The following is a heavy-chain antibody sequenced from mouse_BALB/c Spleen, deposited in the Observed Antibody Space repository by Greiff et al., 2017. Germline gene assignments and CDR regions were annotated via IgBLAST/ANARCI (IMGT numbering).Heavy chain of an antibody. V-gene: IGHV14-1*02. CDR2: IDPENGNT. CDR3: ARSDYDYGCYAMDY. D-gene: IGHD2-4*01. CDR1: GFNIKDYY. J-gene: IGHJ4*01. Sequence: EVQLQQSGAELVRPGALVKLSCKASGFNIKDYYMHWVKQRPEQGLEWIGWIDPENGNTIYEPKFQGKASITADTSSNTAYLQLSSLTSEDTAVYYCARSDYDYGCYAMDYRGQGASVTVSS.